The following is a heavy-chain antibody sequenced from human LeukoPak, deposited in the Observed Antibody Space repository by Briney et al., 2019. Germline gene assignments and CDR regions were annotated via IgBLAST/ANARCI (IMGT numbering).Heavy chain of an antibody. CDR1: GYTFIGCY. CDR3: ARDSSGSYEDY. Sequence: ASVKVSCKASGYTFIGCYMRCVRHTPGQGRELMGWINPNSGGTNYAQKFQGRVTMTRDTSISTAYMELSRLRSDDTAVYYCARDSSGSYEDYWGQGTLVTVSS. V-gene: IGHV1-2*02. J-gene: IGHJ4*02. D-gene: IGHD1-26*01. CDR2: INPNSGGT.